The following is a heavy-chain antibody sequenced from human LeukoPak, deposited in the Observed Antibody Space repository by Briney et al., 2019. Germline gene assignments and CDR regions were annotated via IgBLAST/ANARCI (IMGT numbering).Heavy chain of an antibody. CDR1: GDTFSNYA. D-gene: IGHD3-22*01. J-gene: IGHJ4*02. V-gene: IGHV1-69*13. Sequence: GASVKVSCKASGDTFSNYAVTWVRQAPGQGLEWMGGIIPILATTNYAQKFQGKVTITADESTSTAYMELSSLRSEDTAVYYCARARDDSSGYYLIPFDYWGQGTLVTVSS. CDR2: IIPILATT. CDR3: ARARDDSSGYYLIPFDY.